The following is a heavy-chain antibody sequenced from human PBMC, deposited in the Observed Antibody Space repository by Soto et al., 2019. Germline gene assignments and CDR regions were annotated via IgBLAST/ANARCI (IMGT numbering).Heavy chain of an antibody. CDR3: ARSTSFRGICNY. J-gene: IGHJ4*02. CDR2: ISSSSSYI. D-gene: IGHD3-10*01. Sequence: GGSLRLSCAASGFTFSSYSMNWVRQAPGKGLEWVSSISSSSSYIYYADSVKGRFTISRDNAKNSLYLQMNSLRAEDTAVYYCARSTSFRGICNYWGQGTLVTVSS. CDR1: GFTFSSYS. V-gene: IGHV3-21*01.